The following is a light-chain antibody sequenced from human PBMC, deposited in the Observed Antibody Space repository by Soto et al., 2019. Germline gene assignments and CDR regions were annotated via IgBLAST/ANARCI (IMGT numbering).Light chain of an antibody. V-gene: IGKV2-28*01. J-gene: IGKJ4*01. CDR3: MQALQTPLT. Sequence: EIVMTQSPLSLPVTPGEPASISCRSSQSLLYRNGNNDLDWYLQKPGQSPQVLIYLCSNRACGVPDRFSGRGLGTNFTLKIRRVEAEDVGGYACMQALQTPLTFGGGTRLEI. CDR2: LCS. CDR1: QSLLYRNGNND.